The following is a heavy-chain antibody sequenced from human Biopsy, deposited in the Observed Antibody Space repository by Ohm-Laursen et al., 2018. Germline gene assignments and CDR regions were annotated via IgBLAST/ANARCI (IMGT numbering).Heavy chain of an antibody. D-gene: IGHD5-24*01. Sequence: ASVKVSCKASGYTFTSYGISWVRQAPGQALEWMGWINTYNGNTNYAQNLQGRVTMTTDTSTSTAYMELGSLRSDDTAVYYCARERGGYKRTDYWGQGTLVTVSS. CDR2: INTYNGNT. J-gene: IGHJ4*02. CDR3: ARERGGYKRTDY. CDR1: GYTFTSYG. V-gene: IGHV1-18*01.